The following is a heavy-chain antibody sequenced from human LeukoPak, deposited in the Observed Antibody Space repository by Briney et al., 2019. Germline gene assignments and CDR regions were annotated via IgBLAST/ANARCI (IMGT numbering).Heavy chain of an antibody. Sequence: GGSLRLSCAASGFTLSTYAMHWVRQAPGKGLEWVSMISFDRGATYYTDSVKGRFTISRDTSNNMVYLQMNSLTDDDSAVYFCARDWGASAWHNWSDPWGQGTRVTVSS. CDR1: GFTLSTYA. CDR3: ARDWGASAWHNWSDP. V-gene: IGHV3-30-3*01. J-gene: IGHJ5*02. CDR2: ISFDRGAT. D-gene: IGHD3-16*01.